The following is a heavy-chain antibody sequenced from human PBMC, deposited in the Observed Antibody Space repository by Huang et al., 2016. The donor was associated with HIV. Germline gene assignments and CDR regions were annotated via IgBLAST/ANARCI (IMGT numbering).Heavy chain of an antibody. V-gene: IGHV1-69*13. J-gene: IGHJ3*01. Sequence: QVQLVQSGAEVRKPGSSVKVSCRASGGSFNNFGINWVRQAPGQGLEWMGGIIPRFGTRNDAQRVQGRVTITADETTGVVYMELSSLRSDDTAVYFCAKGGGAWGSPYAFDLWGPGTMVTVSS. CDR2: IIPRFGTR. CDR1: GGSFNNFG. D-gene: IGHD3-16*01. CDR3: AKGGGAWGSPYAFDL.